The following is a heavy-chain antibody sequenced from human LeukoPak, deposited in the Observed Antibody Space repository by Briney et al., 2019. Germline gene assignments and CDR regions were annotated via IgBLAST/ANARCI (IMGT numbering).Heavy chain of an antibody. D-gene: IGHD5-12*01. CDR1: GFTFSTYS. J-gene: IGHJ4*02. V-gene: IGHV3-21*01. CDR2: ISYSSSYI. Sequence: GGSLRLSRAASGFTFSTYSMNWVRQAPGKGLEWVSSISYSSSYIYYADSVKGRFTISRDNAKNSLYLQMNSLRAEDTAVYYCAREAGGNSGYDWVLWGQGTLVTVSS. CDR3: AREAGGNSGYDWVL.